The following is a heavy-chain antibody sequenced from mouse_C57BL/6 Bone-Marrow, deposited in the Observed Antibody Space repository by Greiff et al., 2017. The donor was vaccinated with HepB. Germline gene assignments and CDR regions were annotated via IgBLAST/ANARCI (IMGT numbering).Heavy chain of an antibody. Sequence: VQLQQSGADLVKPGASVKLSCIVSGFNINDTYMYWVKQRPEQGPEWIGKIDPANGNTKYDPKFQGKATITANTSSNTAYLQLSSLTSEDTAVYYCATSPSFAYWGQGTLVTVSA. J-gene: IGHJ3*01. CDR1: GFNINDTY. CDR3: ATSPSFAY. V-gene: IGHV14-3*02. CDR2: IDPANGNT.